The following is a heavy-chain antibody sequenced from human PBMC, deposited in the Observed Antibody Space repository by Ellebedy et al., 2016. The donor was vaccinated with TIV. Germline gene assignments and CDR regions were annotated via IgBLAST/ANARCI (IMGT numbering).Heavy chain of an antibody. V-gene: IGHV3-74*01. D-gene: IGHD4-23*01. CDR1: GFTFSSYW. CDR3: ARDPVGVGPAFDV. CDR2: IKGDGTTA. Sequence: PGGSLRLSCTASGFTFSSYWMHWFRHAPGKGLVWVSRIKGDGTTAHYADSVKGRFTISRDNSKDTLFLQMNSLRAEDTAIYFCARDPVGVGPAFDVWGQGTMVTVSS. J-gene: IGHJ3*01.